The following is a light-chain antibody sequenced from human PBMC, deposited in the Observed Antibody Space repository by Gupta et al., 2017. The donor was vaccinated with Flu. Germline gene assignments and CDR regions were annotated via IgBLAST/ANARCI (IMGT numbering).Light chain of an antibody. J-gene: IGLJ1*01. Sequence: RAITISCTGTSSDVGSYNLVSWYQQHPGKAPKLMICEVSKRPSGVSNRFSGSKSGNTASLTISGLQAEDEADYYCCSYAGSSTFVFGTGTKVT. V-gene: IGLV2-23*02. CDR2: EVS. CDR3: CSYAGSSTFV. CDR1: SSDVGSYNL.